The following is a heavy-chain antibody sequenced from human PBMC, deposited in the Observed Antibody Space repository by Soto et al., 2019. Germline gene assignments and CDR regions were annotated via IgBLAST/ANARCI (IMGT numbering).Heavy chain of an antibody. Sequence: QVQLVQSGGGVVQPGESLRLSCAASGFTFSDYGMHWVRQAPGKGLEWVAGIWHDGSNEYYADCVKGRFTISRDNSKNILHLQMSSLSADDTAMYFCAREAGYGGKLGQQLPDCWGQGTLV. CDR3: AREAGYGGKLGQQLPDC. CDR2: IWHDGSNE. J-gene: IGHJ4*02. CDR1: GFTFSDYG. D-gene: IGHD6-13*01. V-gene: IGHV3-33*01.